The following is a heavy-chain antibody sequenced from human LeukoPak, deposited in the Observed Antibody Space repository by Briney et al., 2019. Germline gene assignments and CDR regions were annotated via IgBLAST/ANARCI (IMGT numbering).Heavy chain of an antibody. Sequence: PGRSLRLSCAASGFTFDDYAMHWVRQAPGKGLEWVSGISWNSGSIDYADSVKGRFTISRDNSENTLYLQMNSLRAEDTAIYYCAKDTSISYYSTHSEYFDYWGQGTLVTVSS. CDR2: ISWNSGSI. V-gene: IGHV3-9*01. CDR1: GFTFDDYA. CDR3: AKDTSISYYSTHSEYFDY. D-gene: IGHD4-11*01. J-gene: IGHJ4*02.